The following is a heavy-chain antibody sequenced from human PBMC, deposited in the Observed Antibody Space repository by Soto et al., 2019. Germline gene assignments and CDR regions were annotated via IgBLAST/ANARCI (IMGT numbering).Heavy chain of an antibody. Sequence: EVQLVESGGGLVQPGGSLRLSCAASGFTFSSYWMHWVRQAPGKGLVWVSRINSDGSSTSYADSVKGRFTISRDNAKNTLYLQMNSLRAEDTAVYYCTRDPLLLWNFDLWGRGTLVTVSS. J-gene: IGHJ2*01. V-gene: IGHV3-74*01. CDR3: TRDPLLLWNFDL. D-gene: IGHD3-22*01. CDR2: INSDGSST. CDR1: GFTFSSYW.